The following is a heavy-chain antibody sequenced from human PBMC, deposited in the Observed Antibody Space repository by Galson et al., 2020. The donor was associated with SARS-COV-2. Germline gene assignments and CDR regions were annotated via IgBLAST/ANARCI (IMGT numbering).Heavy chain of an antibody. D-gene: IGHD6-19*01. CDR2: ISYDGSEK. CDR3: AKDSSGWTNFFDY. Sequence: GGSLRLSCAASGFTFSRYGMHWVRQASGKGLEWVAVISYDGSEKDYADSVKGRFTISRDNSKNTLSLQMNSLRAEDTAVYYCAKDSSGWTNFFDYWGQGTPVTVSS. CDR1: GFTFSRYG. J-gene: IGHJ4*02. V-gene: IGHV3-30*18.